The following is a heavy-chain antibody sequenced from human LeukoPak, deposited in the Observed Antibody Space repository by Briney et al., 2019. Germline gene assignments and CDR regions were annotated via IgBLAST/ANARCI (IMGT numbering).Heavy chain of an antibody. CDR2: ISSSGDNT. D-gene: IGHD6-6*01. J-gene: IGHJ4*02. CDR1: GFTFTNAW. Sequence: GGSLRLSCAASGFTFTNAWMTWVRQAPGKGLEWVSAISSSGDNTYYADSVKGRFTISRDNSKNTLYLQMNSLRVEDTALYYCAKDPRASSGYWGQGTLVTVSS. V-gene: IGHV3-23*01. CDR3: AKDPRASSGY.